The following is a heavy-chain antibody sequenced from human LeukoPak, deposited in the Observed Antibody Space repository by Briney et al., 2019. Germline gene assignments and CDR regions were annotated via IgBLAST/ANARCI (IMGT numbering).Heavy chain of an antibody. CDR3: AGRRGYSGYAMYDY. V-gene: IGHV4-39*01. CDR1: GGSISSSSYY. Sequence: SETLSLTCTVSGGSISSSSYYWGWIRQPPGKGLEWIGSIYYSGSTYYNPSLKSRVTISVDTSKNQFSPKLSSVTAADTAVYYCAGRRGYSGYAMYDYWGQGTLVTVSS. CDR2: IYYSGST. J-gene: IGHJ4*02. D-gene: IGHD5-12*01.